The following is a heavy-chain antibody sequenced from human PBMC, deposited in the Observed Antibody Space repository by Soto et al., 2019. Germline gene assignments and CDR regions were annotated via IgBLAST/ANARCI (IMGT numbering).Heavy chain of an antibody. CDR3: AREGSYSAYNFAHGIQLWSFDF. V-gene: IGHV4-4*07. J-gene: IGHJ4*02. CDR2: IFSSGST. CDR1: WGSIKNFY. D-gene: IGHD5-12*01. Sequence: ASETPSPPRTVSWGSIKNFYWGWGRQPPGEGLEWVGRIFSSGSTSFNPFLESRVAMSVDTSKNHFSLNLSSVTAADMAVYYCAREGSYSAYNFAHGIQLWSFDFWGQGALVTVSS.